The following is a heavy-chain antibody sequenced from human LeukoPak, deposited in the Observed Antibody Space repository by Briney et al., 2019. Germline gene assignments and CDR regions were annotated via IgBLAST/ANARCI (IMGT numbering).Heavy chain of an antibody. D-gene: IGHD3-3*01. V-gene: IGHV1-18*01. J-gene: IGHJ4*02. CDR1: GYTFTSYG. CDR3: ARAPPYYDFWSGYWNFDY. CDR2: ISAYNGNT. Sequence: ASVKVSCKASGYTFTSYGISWVRQAPGQGLEWMGRISAYNGNTNYAQKLQGRVTMTTDTSTSTAYMELRSLRSDDTAVYYCARAPPYYDFWSGYWNFDYWGQGTLVTVSS.